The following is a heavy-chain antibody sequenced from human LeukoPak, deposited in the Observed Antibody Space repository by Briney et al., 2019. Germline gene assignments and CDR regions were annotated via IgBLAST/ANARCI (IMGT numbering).Heavy chain of an antibody. V-gene: IGHV3-21*01. Sequence: GGSLRLSCAASGFTFSIYSMDSVRQAPGKGLEWVSFISSSSEYINYANSVKGRFTISRDNAKNSLYLQVNSLRAEDTAVYYCARVQTPDYGGDEIGYWGQGTLVTVSS. CDR3: ARVQTPDYGGDEIGY. D-gene: IGHD3-16*01. CDR2: ISSSSEYI. CDR1: GFTFSIYS. J-gene: IGHJ4*02.